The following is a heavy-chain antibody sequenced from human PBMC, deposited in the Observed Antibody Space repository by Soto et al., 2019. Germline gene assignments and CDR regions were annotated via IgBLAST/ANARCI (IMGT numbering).Heavy chain of an antibody. CDR2: IIPMFGTS. CDR1: GGTFSGYA. CDR3: ARGSCSSTSCYKEYYFDL. V-gene: IGHV1-69*13. J-gene: IGHJ4*02. Sequence: SVKVPCKASGGTFSGYAISWVRQAPGQGLEWMGEIIPMFGTSNYAQKFQGRVTITADESTSTAYMELSSLRSEDTAVYYCARGSCSSTSCYKEYYFDLWGQGTLVTVSS. D-gene: IGHD2-2*02.